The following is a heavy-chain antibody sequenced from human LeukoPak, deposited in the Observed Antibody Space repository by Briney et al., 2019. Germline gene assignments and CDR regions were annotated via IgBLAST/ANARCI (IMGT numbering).Heavy chain of an antibody. V-gene: IGHV3-53*01. D-gene: IGHD2-21*01. CDR1: GFTFSTYV. CDR3: ARDGDGGELDY. CDR2: IYSGGST. Sequence: GGSLRLSCAASGFTFSTYVMHWVRQAPGKGLEWVSVIYSGGSTYYADSVKGRFTISRDNSKNTLYLQMNCLRAEDTAVYYCARDGDGGELDYWGQGTLVTVSS. J-gene: IGHJ4*02.